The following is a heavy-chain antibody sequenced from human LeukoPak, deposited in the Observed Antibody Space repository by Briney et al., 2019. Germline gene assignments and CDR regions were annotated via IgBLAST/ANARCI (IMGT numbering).Heavy chain of an antibody. V-gene: IGHV3-49*04. CDR1: GFTFGDYS. J-gene: IGHJ6*04. CDR3: TRDHDFWSGPFDV. Sequence: GGSLRLSCTASGFTFGDYSLSWVRQAPEKGQEWVGFIRRKGYGGTTEYAPSVKGRYIISRDDSKSTAYLQMNSLKTEDTAVYYCTRDHDFWSGPFDVWGKGTTVTVSS. D-gene: IGHD3-3*01. CDR2: IRRKGYGGTT.